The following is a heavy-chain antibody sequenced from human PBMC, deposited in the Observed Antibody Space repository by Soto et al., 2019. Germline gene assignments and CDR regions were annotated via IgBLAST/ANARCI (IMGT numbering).Heavy chain of an antibody. D-gene: IGHD3-3*01. CDR1: GFTFSSYA. J-gene: IGHJ4*02. CDR3: ARVYDFWSGYYFDY. CDR2: ISYDGSNK. V-gene: IGHV3-30*04. Sequence: GGSLRLSCAASGFTFSSYAMHWVRQAPGKGLGWVAVISYDGSNKYYADSVKGRFTISRDNSKNTLYLQMNSLRAEDTAVYYCARVYDFWSGYYFDYWGQGTLVTVSS.